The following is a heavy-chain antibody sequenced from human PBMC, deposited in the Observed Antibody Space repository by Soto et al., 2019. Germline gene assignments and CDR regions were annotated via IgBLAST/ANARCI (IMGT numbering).Heavy chain of an antibody. CDR1: GFSFSNCW. CDR2: INSAGSST. J-gene: IGHJ6*02. Sequence: PGRSLRLSCAASGFSFSNCWMHLVRQAPGMGLVCVSHINSAGSSTTYADSVKGRFTISRDNAKNTLYLQMNSLRAEDTAVYYCARAMGYYGMDVWGQGATVTVSS. V-gene: IGHV3-74*01. CDR3: ARAMGYYGMDV.